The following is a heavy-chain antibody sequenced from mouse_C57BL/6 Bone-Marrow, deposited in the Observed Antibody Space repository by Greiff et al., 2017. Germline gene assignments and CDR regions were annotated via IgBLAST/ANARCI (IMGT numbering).Heavy chain of an antibody. CDR2: IYPGDGDT. Sequence: VKLVESGPELVKPGASVKISCKASGYAFSSSWMNWVKQRPGKGLEWIGRIYPGDGDTNYNGKFKGKATLTADKSSSTAYMQLSILTSEDSAVYFCARRDGYLFYYYAMDYWGQGTSVTVSS. D-gene: IGHD2-3*01. CDR1: GYAFSSSW. CDR3: ARRDGYLFYYYAMDY. J-gene: IGHJ4*01. V-gene: IGHV1-82*01.